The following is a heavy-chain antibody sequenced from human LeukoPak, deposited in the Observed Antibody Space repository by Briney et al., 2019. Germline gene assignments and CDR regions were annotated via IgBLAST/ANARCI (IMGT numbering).Heavy chain of an antibody. V-gene: IGHV1-46*01. CDR3: ARVGLEPAYYYYYMDV. D-gene: IGHD1-1*01. J-gene: IGHJ6*03. Sequence: ASVKVSCKASGYTFTSYYMHWVRQAPGQGLEWMGIINPSGGSTSYAQKFQGRVTMTRDTSTSTVYMELSSLRSEDTAVYYCARVGLEPAYYYYYMDVWGKGTTVTVSS. CDR1: GYTFTSYY. CDR2: INPSGGST.